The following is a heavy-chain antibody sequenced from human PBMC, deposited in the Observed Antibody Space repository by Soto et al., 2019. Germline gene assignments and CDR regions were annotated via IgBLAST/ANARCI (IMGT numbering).Heavy chain of an antibody. Sequence: SVKVSCKASGGTFSSYAISWVRQAPGQGLEWMGGIIPIFGNANYTQKFQGRVTMTADKSTSTAYMELRSLRSEDTAVYYCARGVTMIDKCDYWGQGTLVTVSS. D-gene: IGHD3-22*01. CDR2: IIPIFGNA. J-gene: IGHJ4*02. V-gene: IGHV1-69*06. CDR1: GGTFSSYA. CDR3: ARGVTMIDKCDY.